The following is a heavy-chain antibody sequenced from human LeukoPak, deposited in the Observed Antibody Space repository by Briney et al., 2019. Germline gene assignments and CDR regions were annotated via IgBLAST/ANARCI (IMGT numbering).Heavy chain of an antibody. CDR1: GYTFTSYG. CDR3: AREAYYDSSGTSGYYYGMDV. J-gene: IGHJ6*02. CDR2: ISAYNGNT. V-gene: IGHV1-18*01. Sequence: ASVKVSCKASGYTFTSYGISWVRQAPGQGREWMGWISAYNGNTNYAQKLQGRVTMTTDTSTSTAYMELRSLRSDDTAVYYCAREAYYDSSGTSGYYYGMDVWGQGTTVTVSS. D-gene: IGHD3-22*01.